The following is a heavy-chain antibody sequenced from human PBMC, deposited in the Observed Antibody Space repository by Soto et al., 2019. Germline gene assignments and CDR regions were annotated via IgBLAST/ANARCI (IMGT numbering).Heavy chain of an antibody. CDR2: ISYDGSNK. V-gene: IGHV3-30-3*01. Sequence: QVQLVESGGGVVQPGRSLRLSCEASGFTFSSYAMHWVRQAPGKGLEWVAVISYDGSNKYYADSVKGRFTISRDNSKNTLYLQMSSLRAEDTAVYYCARGSERDIVVVPAANRDYYGMDVWGQGTTVTVSS. J-gene: IGHJ6*02. CDR1: GFTFSSYA. CDR3: ARGSERDIVVVPAANRDYYGMDV. D-gene: IGHD2-2*01.